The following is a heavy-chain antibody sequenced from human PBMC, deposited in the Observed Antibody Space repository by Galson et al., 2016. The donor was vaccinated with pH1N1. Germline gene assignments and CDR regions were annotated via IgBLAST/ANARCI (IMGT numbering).Heavy chain of an antibody. CDR1: EFLVSDRF. J-gene: IGHJ4*02. CDR3: ARAPIAAAPELYYFDY. Sequence: SLRLSCAASEFLVSDRFMSWVRQAPGKRLEWVSIMYPGGGTYYADSVKGRFTISRDNSKNTLYLQMNSLRAEDTAVYYCARAPIAAAPELYYFDYWGQGTLVTVSS. D-gene: IGHD6-13*01. CDR2: MYPGGGT. V-gene: IGHV3-53*01.